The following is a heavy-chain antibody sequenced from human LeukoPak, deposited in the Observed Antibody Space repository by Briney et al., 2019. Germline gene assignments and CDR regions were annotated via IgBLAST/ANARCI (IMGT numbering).Heavy chain of an antibody. V-gene: IGHV3-48*01. D-gene: IGHD6-13*01. CDR2: ITSSGDAA. CDR1: GFTFTYYS. Sequence: SGGSLRLSCAASGFTFTYYSINWIRQAPGKGLEWVSYITSSGDAAYYADSVKGRFTMSRDNAKNSLYLQMNSLRAEDTAIYFCARDQSWSFDFWGQGILVTVSS. J-gene: IGHJ4*02. CDR3: ARDQSWSFDF.